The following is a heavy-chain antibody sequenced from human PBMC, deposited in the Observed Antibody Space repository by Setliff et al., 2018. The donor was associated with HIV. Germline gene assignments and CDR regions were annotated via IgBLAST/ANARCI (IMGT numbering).Heavy chain of an antibody. CDR3: AKSSPSIGYITDC. D-gene: IGHD5-12*01. Sequence: PSETLSLTCTVAGGSVSSGSYYWSWIRHPPGKGLEWIGIIFPGGATNYNPSLTSRFTISVDTSKNHLFLKLTSVTPADPAVYFCAKSSPSIGYITDCWGQGAPVTVSS. J-gene: IGHJ4*02. CDR2: IFPGGAT. V-gene: IGHV4-61*03. CDR1: GGSVSSGSYY.